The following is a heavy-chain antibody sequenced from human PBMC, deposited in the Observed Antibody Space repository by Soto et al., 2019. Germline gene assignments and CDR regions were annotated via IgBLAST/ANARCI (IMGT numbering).Heavy chain of an antibody. V-gene: IGHV3-21*04. CDR3: ARDRDSSSWYVGGWFDP. CDR2: ISSSSSYI. D-gene: IGHD6-13*01. Sequence: PGGSLRLSCAASGFTFSSYSMNWVRQAPGKGLEWVSSISSSSSYIYYADSVKGRFTISRDNAKNSLYLQMNSLRAEDTAVYYCARDRDSSSWYVGGWFDPWGQGTLVTVSS. CDR1: GFTFSSYS. J-gene: IGHJ5*02.